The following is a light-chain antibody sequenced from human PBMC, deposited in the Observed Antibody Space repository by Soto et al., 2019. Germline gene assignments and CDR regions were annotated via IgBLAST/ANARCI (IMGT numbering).Light chain of an antibody. Sequence: EIVMTQSPATLSVSPGERATLSCRASQSVSSNLAWYQQKPGQAPRLLIYGASTRATGIPARFSGSGSGTEFTLTISSLQSEDFAVYYCQQYNNLLRGFGQGTKVEIK. CDR1: QSVSSN. J-gene: IGKJ1*01. V-gene: IGKV3-15*01. CDR3: QQYNNLLRG. CDR2: GAS.